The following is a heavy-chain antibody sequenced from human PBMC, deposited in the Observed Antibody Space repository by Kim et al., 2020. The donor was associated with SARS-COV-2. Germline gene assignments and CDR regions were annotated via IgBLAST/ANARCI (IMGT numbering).Heavy chain of an antibody. D-gene: IGHD6-19*01. CDR1: GASISTTSDY. Sequence: SETLSLTCTVSGASISTTSDYWGWVRQSPGKGLEWVGTISYRGNTYYNPSLKTRLTISVDTSNNQFSLKLNSLTAADTAVYYCAVSTGYYQGLDYWGQGTLVTVSS. CDR2: ISYRGNT. V-gene: IGHV4-39*01. J-gene: IGHJ4*02. CDR3: AVSTGYYQGLDY.